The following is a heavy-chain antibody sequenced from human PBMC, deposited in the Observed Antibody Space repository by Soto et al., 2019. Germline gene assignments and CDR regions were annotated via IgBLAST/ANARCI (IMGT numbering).Heavy chain of an antibody. J-gene: IGHJ4*02. CDR1: GYTFTSYA. CDR3: ASSFTVPAAIGS. Sequence: QVQLVQSGAEVKKPGASVKVSCKASGYTFTSYAMLWVRQSPGQRLEWMGWINAGNGNTKYSHKFQGRVTITRDTSASTAYTELSSLRSEDTAVYYCASSFTVPAAIGSWGQGTLVTVSS. D-gene: IGHD2-2*02. V-gene: IGHV1-3*01. CDR2: INAGNGNT.